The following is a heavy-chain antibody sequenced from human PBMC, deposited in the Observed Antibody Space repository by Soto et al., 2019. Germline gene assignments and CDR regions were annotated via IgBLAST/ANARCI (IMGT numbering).Heavy chain of an antibody. CDR2: IHQRGTT. J-gene: IGHJ4*02. D-gene: IGHD6-19*01. V-gene: IGHV4-4*02. CDR3: ARQGGWYMDY. CDR1: ADSISSTTW. Sequence: QVQLQESGPGLVKPAGTLSLTCDVSADSISSTTWWSWVHQPPGGGLEWIGEIHQRGTTNYNPSLKSRVTLSIDKSKNQFSRKVTSVTAADTAVYYCARQGGWYMDYWGQGTLVTVSS.